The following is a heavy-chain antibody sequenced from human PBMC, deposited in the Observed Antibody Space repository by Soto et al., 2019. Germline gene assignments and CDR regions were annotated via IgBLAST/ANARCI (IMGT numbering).Heavy chain of an antibody. D-gene: IGHD3-22*01. CDR2: IWYDGSNK. J-gene: IGHJ4*02. CDR1: GFTFSSCG. Sequence: GGSLRLSCAASGFTFSSCGMHWVRQAPGKGLEWVAVIWYDGSNKYYADSVKGRFTISRDNSKNTLYLQMNSLRAEDTAVYYCAREYSDSSGYYDYWGQGTLVTVSS. CDR3: AREYSDSSGYYDY. V-gene: IGHV3-33*01.